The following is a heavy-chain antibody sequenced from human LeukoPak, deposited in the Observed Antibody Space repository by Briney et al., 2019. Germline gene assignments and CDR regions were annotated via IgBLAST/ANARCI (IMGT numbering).Heavy chain of an antibody. D-gene: IGHD6-13*01. V-gene: IGHV4-4*07. J-gene: IGHJ6*02. CDR2: IYTSGST. CDR3: ARDGCSSSWQTSDYYYYGMDV. CDR1: GGSISSYY. Sequence: SETLSLTCTVSGGSISSYYWSWIRQPAGKGLEWIGRIYTSGSTNYNPSLKSRVTMSVDTSKNQFSLKLSSVTAADTAVHYCARDGCSSSWQTSDYYYYGMDVWGQGTTVTVSS.